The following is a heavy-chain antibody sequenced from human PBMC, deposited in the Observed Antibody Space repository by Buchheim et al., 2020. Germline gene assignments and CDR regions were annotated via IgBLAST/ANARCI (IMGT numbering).Heavy chain of an antibody. J-gene: IGHJ6*02. V-gene: IGHV5-10-1*03. CDR1: GYSFTSYW. CDR3: ARHSGQGDSSGYYRQYYYYGMDV. CDR2: IDPSDSYT. Sequence: EVQLVQSGAEVKKPGESLRISCKGSGYSFTSYWISWVRRMPGKGLEWMGRIDPSDSYTNYSPSFQGHVTISADKSISTAYLQWSSLKASDTAMYYCARHSGQGDSSGYYRQYYYYGMDVWGQGTT. D-gene: IGHD3-22*01.